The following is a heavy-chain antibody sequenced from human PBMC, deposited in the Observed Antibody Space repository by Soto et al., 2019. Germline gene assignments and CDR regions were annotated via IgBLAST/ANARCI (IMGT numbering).Heavy chain of an antibody. Sequence: ASVKVSCKASGGTFSSYAISWVRQAPGQGLEWMGGIIPIFGTANYAQKFQGRVTITADESTSTAYMELSSLRSEDTAVYYCARVSIIAAAGTIGYYYYGMDVWGQGTTVTVSS. CDR1: GGTFSSYA. CDR3: ARVSIIAAAGTIGYYYYGMDV. CDR2: IIPIFGTA. D-gene: IGHD6-13*01. V-gene: IGHV1-69*13. J-gene: IGHJ6*02.